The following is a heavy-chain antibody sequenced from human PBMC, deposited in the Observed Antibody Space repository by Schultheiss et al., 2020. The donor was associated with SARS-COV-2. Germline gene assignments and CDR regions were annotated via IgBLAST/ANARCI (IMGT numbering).Heavy chain of an antibody. CDR1: GFTFSSYA. D-gene: IGHD2-2*01. CDR3: ASLSGEYQLLGFDY. Sequence: GSLRLSCAASGFTFSSYAMHWVRQAPGKGLEWVAVISYDGSNKYYADSVKGRFTISRDNSKNTLYLQMNSLRAEDTAVYYCASLSGEYQLLGFDYWGQGTLVTVSS. J-gene: IGHJ4*02. CDR2: ISYDGSNK. V-gene: IGHV3-30*04.